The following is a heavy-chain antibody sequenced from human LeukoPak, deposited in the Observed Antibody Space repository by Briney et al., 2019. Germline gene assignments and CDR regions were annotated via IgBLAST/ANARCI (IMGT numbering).Heavy chain of an antibody. V-gene: IGHV3-43*02. D-gene: IGHD3-22*01. J-gene: IGHJ4*02. CDR2: INGDGGST. CDR1: GFTFADYA. Sequence: GGSLRLSCAASGFTFADYAMHWVRQAPGKGLEWVSLINGDGGSTYYADSVEGRFTVSRDNSKNSLYLQMNSLRADDTALYYCAKDMGDSSGYYLGNWGQGTLVTVSS. CDR3: AKDMGDSSGYYLGN.